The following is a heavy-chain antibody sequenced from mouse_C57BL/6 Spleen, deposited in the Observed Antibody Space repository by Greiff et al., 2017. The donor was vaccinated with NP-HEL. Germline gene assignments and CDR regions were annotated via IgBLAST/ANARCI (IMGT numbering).Heavy chain of an antibody. V-gene: IGHV1-82*01. Sequence: QVQLQQSGPELVKPGASVKISCKASGYAFSSSWMNWVKQRPGKGLEWLGRIYPGDGDTNYNGKFKGKATLTADKSSSTAYMQLSSLTSEDSAVYFCARRAMDYWGQGTSVTVSS. J-gene: IGHJ4*01. CDR1: GYAFSSSW. CDR3: ARRAMDY. CDR2: IYPGDGDT.